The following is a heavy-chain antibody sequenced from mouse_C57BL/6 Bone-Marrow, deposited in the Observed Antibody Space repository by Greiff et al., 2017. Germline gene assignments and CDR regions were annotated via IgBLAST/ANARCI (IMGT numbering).Heavy chain of an antibody. V-gene: IGHV1-64*01. CDR3: ARPYDYGDFDY. CDR2: IHPNSGST. Sequence: QVQLKQPGAELVKPGASVKLSCKASGYTFTSYWMHWVKQRPGQGLEWIGMIHPNSGSTNYNEKFKSKATLTADTSSNTAYLQLSSLTSEDTAIYYCARPYDYGDFDYWGQGTTLTVSS. D-gene: IGHD2-4*01. CDR1: GYTFTSYW. J-gene: IGHJ2*01.